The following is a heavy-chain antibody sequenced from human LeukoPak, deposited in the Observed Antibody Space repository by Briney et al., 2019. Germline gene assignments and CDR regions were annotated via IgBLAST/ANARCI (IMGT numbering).Heavy chain of an antibody. V-gene: IGHV4-59*08. Sequence: PSETLSLTCTVSGGSISSYYGSWIRQPPGKGLEWIGNIYNSGSTNYNPSLKSRVTISVDSSKKQFSLKLISVTAADTAVYYCARQGGYASPFDYWGQGTLVTVSS. D-gene: IGHD5-12*01. J-gene: IGHJ4*02. CDR2: IYNSGST. CDR3: ARQGGYASPFDY. CDR1: GGSISSYY.